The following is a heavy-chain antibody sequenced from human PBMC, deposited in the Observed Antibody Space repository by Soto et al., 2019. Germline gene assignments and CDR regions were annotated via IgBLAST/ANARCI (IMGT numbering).Heavy chain of an antibody. Sequence: ASVKVSCKASGGTFSSYAISWVRQAPGQGLEWMGGIIPIFGTANYAQKFQGRVTITADESTSTAYMELSSLRSEDTAVYYCARGAGYSSGWRIDYWGQGTLVTVSS. J-gene: IGHJ4*02. CDR3: ARGAGYSSGWRIDY. CDR2: IIPIFGTA. V-gene: IGHV1-69*13. D-gene: IGHD6-19*01. CDR1: GGTFSSYA.